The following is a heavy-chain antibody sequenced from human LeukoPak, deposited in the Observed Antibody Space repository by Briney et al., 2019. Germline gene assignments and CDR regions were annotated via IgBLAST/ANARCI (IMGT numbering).Heavy chain of an antibody. CDR3: ARVAEGYGSSWYPLTGYFDY. CDR1: GGSISSGGYY. Sequence: SQTLSLTCTVSGGSISSGGYYWSWIRQHPGKVLEWIGYIYYSGSTYYNPSLKSRVTISVDTSKNQFSLKLSSVTAADTAVYYCARVAEGYGSSWYPLTGYFDYWGQGTLVTVSS. J-gene: IGHJ4*02. V-gene: IGHV4-31*03. CDR2: IYYSGST. D-gene: IGHD6-13*01.